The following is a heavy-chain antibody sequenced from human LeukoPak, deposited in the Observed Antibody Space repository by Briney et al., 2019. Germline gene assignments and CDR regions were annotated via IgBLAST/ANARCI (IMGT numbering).Heavy chain of an antibody. V-gene: IGHV4-59*01. J-gene: IGHJ6*02. Sequence: ASETLSLTCTVSGGSISSYYWSWIRQPPGKGLEWIGYIYYSGSTNYNPSLKSRVTISVDTSKNQFSLKLSSVTAADTAVYYCARSFMGAYYDWDVDYAMDVWGQGTTVTVSS. CDR3: ARSFMGAYYDWDVDYAMDV. CDR1: GGSISSYY. CDR2: IYYSGST. D-gene: IGHD3-3*01.